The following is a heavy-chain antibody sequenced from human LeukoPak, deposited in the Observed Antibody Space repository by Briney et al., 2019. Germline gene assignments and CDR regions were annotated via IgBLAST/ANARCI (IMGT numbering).Heavy chain of an antibody. CDR2: IIITSTDI. CDR3: ASLSSGWYKDDY. J-gene: IGHJ4*02. D-gene: IGHD6-19*01. V-gene: IGHV3-21*01. Sequence: SSIIITSTDIYYADSVKGRFTISRDNAKKSLYMQMNSLRAEDTAVYYCASLSSGWYKDDYWGQGTLVTVSS.